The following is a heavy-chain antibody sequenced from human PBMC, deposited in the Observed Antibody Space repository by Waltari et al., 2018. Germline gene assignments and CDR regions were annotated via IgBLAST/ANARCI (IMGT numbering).Heavy chain of an antibody. CDR2: IYYSGST. J-gene: IGHJ4*02. Sequence: VQLVESGGGLVQPGGSLRLSCAASGFTFSSYSMNWVRQAPGKGLEWIGSIYYSGSTYYNPSLKSRVTISVDTSKNQFSLKLSSVTAADTAVYYCARLEIAAAGVDYWGQGTLVTVSS. V-gene: IGHV4-59*05. CDR3: ARLEIAAAGVDY. CDR1: GFTFSSYSMN. D-gene: IGHD6-13*01.